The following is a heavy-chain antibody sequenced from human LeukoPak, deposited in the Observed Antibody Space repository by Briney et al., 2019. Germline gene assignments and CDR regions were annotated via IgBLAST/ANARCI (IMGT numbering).Heavy chain of an antibody. CDR2: INPSGGST. J-gene: IGHJ6*02. D-gene: IGHD3-22*01. CDR1: GYTFTSYY. V-gene: IGHV1-46*01. Sequence: ASVKVSFKASGYTFTSYYMHWVRQAPGQGLEWMGIINPSGGSTSYAQKFQGRVTMTRDTSTSTVYMELSSLRSEDTAVYYCATSMIGYGMDVWGQGTTVTVSS. CDR3: ATSMIGYGMDV.